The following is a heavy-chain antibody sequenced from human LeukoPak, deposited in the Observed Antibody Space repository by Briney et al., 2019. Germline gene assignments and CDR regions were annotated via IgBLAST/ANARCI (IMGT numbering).Heavy chain of an antibody. CDR1: GYTFTTYY. CDR2: IKPSGGSA. Sequence: ASVKVSFKASGYTFTTYYMHWVRQAPGQGLEWMGIIKPSGGSANFAQKFQGRVTMTRDTSTSTVYMEVSSLRSEDTAVYYCARGVSYDISGYHLDYWGQGTLVTVSS. CDR3: ARGVSYDISGYHLDY. V-gene: IGHV1-46*01. D-gene: IGHD3-22*01. J-gene: IGHJ4*02.